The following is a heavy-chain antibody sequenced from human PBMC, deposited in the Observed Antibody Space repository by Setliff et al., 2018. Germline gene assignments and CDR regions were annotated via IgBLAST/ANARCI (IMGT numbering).Heavy chain of an antibody. D-gene: IGHD1-1*01. V-gene: IGHV4-39*01. CDR3: ARTGTYRYFDS. J-gene: IGHJ4*02. CDR2: IYYRGDT. Sequence: PSETLSLTCTVSGGSISSGVYYWAWIRQPPGKGLEWIGRIYYRGDTYYNASLKSRLTLSVDTSKNQVSLNLRSVTAADTAVYYCARTGTYRYFDSWGQGTLVTVSS. CDR1: GGSISSGVYY.